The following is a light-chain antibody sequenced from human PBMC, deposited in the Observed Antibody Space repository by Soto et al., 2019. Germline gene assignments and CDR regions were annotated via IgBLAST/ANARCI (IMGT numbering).Light chain of an antibody. CDR3: QQYGSSPIT. V-gene: IGKV3D-15*01. J-gene: IGKJ5*01. CDR2: RTS. CDR1: QFVSRN. Sequence: EVVMTQSPATLSVSPGEGATLSCRASQFVSRNLVWYQQKPGQAPRFLIYRTSDRANGIPGRFSGSGSGTDFTLTISRLEPEDFAIYYCQQYGSSPITFGQGTRLEIK.